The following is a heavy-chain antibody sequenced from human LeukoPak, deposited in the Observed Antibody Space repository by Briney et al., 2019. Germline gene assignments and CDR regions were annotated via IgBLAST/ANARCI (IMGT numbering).Heavy chain of an antibody. V-gene: IGHV4-61*02. CDR1: GGSISSGSYY. D-gene: IGHD3-10*01. CDR2: IYTSGST. Sequence: SETLSLTCTVSGGSISSGSYYWSWIRQPAGKGLEWIGRIYTSGSTNYNPSLKSRVTMSVDTSKNQFSLKLSSVTAADTAIYYCARGGYYGSGNDFRFDPWGQGTLVTVSS. CDR3: ARGGYYGSGNDFRFDP. J-gene: IGHJ5*02.